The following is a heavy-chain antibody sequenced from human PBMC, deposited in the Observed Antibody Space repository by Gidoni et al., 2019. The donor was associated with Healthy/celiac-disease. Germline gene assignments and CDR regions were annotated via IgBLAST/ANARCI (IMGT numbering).Heavy chain of an antibody. Sequence: SGNTNYAQKFQERVTITRDMSTSTAYMELSSLRSEDTAVYYCAAVIPSGGIFVFDYWGQGTLVTVSS. CDR2: SGNT. V-gene: IGHV1-58*01. D-gene: IGHD3-16*01. CDR3: AAVIPSGGIFVFDY. J-gene: IGHJ4*02.